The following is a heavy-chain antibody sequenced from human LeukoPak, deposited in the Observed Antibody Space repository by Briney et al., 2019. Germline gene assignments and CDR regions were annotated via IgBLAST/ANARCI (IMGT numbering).Heavy chain of an antibody. V-gene: IGHV3-30*03. CDR1: GFTFSSCG. D-gene: IGHD3-22*01. CDR3: AREEWIVVVTTSFDY. CDR2: ISFDGSDK. J-gene: IGHJ4*02. Sequence: PGGSLRLSCAASGFTFSSCGMHWVRQAPGKGLEWVAVISFDGSDKYYADSVKGRFTISRDNSENTLYLQMNSLRAEDTAVYYCAREEWIVVVTTSFDYWGQGTLVTVSS.